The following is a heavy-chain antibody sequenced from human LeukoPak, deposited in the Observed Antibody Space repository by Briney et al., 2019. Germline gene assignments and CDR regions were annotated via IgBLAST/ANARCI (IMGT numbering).Heavy chain of an antibody. CDR1: GYKFTSNW. CDR3: ARPSYSSSWLPFDY. Sequence: GESLKISCKGSGYKFTSNWIGWVRQMPGKGLEWMGIIHPSDSDTRYSPSFQGQVTISADKSISTAYLQWSSLKASDTAMYYCARPSYSSSWLPFDYWGQGTLVIVSS. V-gene: IGHV5-51*01. D-gene: IGHD6-13*01. J-gene: IGHJ4*02. CDR2: IHPSDSDT.